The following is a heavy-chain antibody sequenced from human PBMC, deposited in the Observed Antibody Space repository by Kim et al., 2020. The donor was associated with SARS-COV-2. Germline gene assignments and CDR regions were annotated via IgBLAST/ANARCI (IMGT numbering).Heavy chain of an antibody. J-gene: IGHJ3*02. V-gene: IGHV3-53*01. CDR3: AREIFPYAFDI. D-gene: IGHD3-3*01. CDR2: T. Sequence: TYYAASVTGRFTISRDNSQNTLYLQMNSLSAEDTAVYYCAREIFPYAFDIWGQGTMVTVSS.